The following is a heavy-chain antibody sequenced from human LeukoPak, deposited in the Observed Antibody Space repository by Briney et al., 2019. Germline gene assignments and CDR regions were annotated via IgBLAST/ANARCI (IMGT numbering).Heavy chain of an antibody. CDR1: GFTFSSYA. CDR2: ISGSGGST. V-gene: IGHV3-23*01. CDR3: AKDTGRATPLPNWFDP. D-gene: IGHD2-15*01. Sequence: GGSLRRSCAASGFTFSSYARSWVRQAPGKGLEWISAISGSGGSTYYADSVKGRFTISRDNSKNTLYLQMNSLRAEDTAVYYCAKDTGRATPLPNWFDPWGQGTLVTVSS. J-gene: IGHJ5*02.